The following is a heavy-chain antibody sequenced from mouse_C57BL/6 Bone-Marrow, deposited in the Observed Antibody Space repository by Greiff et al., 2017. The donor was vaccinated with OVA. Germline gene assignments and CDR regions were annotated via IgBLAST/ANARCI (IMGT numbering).Heavy chain of an antibody. Sequence: EVQLQQSVAELVRPGASVKLSCTASGFNIKNTYMHWVKQRPEQGLEWIGRIDPANGNTKYAPKFQGKATIPADTSSNTAYLQLSSLTSEDTAIYYCARPLYGSSYGFDYWGQGTTLTVSS. V-gene: IGHV14-3*01. CDR1: GFNIKNTY. D-gene: IGHD1-1*01. J-gene: IGHJ2*01. CDR3: ARPLYGSSYGFDY. CDR2: IDPANGNT.